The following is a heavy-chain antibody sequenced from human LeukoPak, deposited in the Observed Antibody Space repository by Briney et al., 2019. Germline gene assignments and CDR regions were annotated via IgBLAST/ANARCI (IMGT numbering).Heavy chain of an antibody. D-gene: IGHD1-14*01. Sequence: GGSLRLFCAASGFTFSNFAMTWVRQAPGKGLEWVSVISTSGTYYAESVKGRFTISRDNSKNTLYLQMSSLRAEDTAVYYCAKNINHLEWGQGTLVTVSS. CDR3: AKNINHLE. J-gene: IGHJ4*02. CDR2: ISTSGT. V-gene: IGHV3-23*01. CDR1: GFTFSNFA.